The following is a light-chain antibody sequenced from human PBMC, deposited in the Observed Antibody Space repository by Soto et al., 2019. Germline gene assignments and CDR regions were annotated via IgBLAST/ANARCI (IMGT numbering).Light chain of an antibody. CDR1: SSDVGGYDF. Sequence: QSALTQPASVSGSPGQSITISCTGTSSDVGGYDFVSWYQHHPGKAPRLIIYQVTNRPSGVSDRFSGSKSGNTASLTISGLQAEDEADYYCATWDDSLSGYVFGPGTKVTVL. V-gene: IGLV2-14*01. J-gene: IGLJ1*01. CDR3: ATWDDSLSGYV. CDR2: QVT.